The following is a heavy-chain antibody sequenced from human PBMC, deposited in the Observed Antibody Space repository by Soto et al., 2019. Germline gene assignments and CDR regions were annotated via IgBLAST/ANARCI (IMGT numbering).Heavy chain of an antibody. Sequence: PGGSLRLSCAASGFTLSSYAISWVRQAPGKGLVWVSRISPDGRTTTYADSVKGRFTISRDNAKSTLYLQMNSLTVEDGAVYYCADSWLPTSYWAPGALVTVSS. D-gene: IGHD3-10*01. V-gene: IGHV3-74*01. CDR2: ISPDGRTT. CDR1: GFTLSSYA. J-gene: IGHJ4*02. CDR3: ADSWLPTSY.